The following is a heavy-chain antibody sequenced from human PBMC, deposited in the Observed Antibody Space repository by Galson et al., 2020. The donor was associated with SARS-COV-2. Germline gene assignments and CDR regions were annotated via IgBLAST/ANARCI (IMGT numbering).Heavy chain of an antibody. CDR2: IKSKIDGGTT. CDR3: TTVWGIGFQPLLPFDS. J-gene: IGHJ4*02. Sequence: GESLKISCAASGFTFSNAWMSWVRQAPGKGLEWVGRIKSKIDGGTTDYAAPVKGRFTISRDDSKNTLYLQMNSLKTEDTAVYYCTTVWGIGFQPLLPFDSWGQGTLVTVSS. V-gene: IGHV3-15*01. CDR1: GFTFSNAW. D-gene: IGHD2-15*01.